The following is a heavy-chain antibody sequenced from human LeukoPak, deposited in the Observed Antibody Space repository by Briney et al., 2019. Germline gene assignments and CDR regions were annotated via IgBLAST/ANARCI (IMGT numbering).Heavy chain of an antibody. J-gene: IGHJ4*02. CDR2: INPNSGGT. V-gene: IGHV1-2*02. Sequence: GASVKVSCKASGYTFTSYYMHWVRQAPGQGLEWMGWINPNSGGTNYAQKFQGRVTMTRDTSISTAYMELSRLRSDDTAVYYCARPPDYYDSSGPYFDYWGQGTLVTVSS. CDR3: ARPPDYYDSSGPYFDY. CDR1: GYTFTSYY. D-gene: IGHD3-22*01.